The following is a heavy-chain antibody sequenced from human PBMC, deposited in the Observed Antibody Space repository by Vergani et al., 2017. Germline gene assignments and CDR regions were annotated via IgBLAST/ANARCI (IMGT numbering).Heavy chain of an antibody. V-gene: IGHV3-30*03. J-gene: IGHJ1*01. D-gene: IGHD1-1*01. Sequence: QVHLVESGGGVVQPGRSLRLSCVVSGFTSSYYGMHWVRQAPGKGLEWVAVISYDGTQKYYADSVKGRFTISRDNSKRTLYLQMNSLGTEDTAVYYCATKSCCTPGCQIGYFRGWGQGTLVAVCS. CDR1: GFTSSYYG. CDR2: ISYDGTQK. CDR3: ATKSCCTPGCQIGYFRG.